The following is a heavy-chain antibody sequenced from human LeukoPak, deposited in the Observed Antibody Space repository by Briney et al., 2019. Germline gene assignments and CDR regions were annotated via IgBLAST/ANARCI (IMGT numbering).Heavy chain of an antibody. J-gene: IGHJ4*02. V-gene: IGHV3-30-3*01. CDR1: GFTFSSYA. Sequence: GGSLRLSCAASGFTFSSYAMSWVRQAPGKGLEWVAVISYDGSNKYYADSVKGRFTISRDNSKNTLYLQMNSLRAEDTAVYYCAIAGGVTAITGTRGGQGTLVTVSS. D-gene: IGHD2-21*02. CDR2: ISYDGSNK. CDR3: AIAGGVTAITGTR.